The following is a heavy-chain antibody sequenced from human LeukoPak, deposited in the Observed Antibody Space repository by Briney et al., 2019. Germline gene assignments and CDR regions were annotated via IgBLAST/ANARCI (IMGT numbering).Heavy chain of an antibody. CDR1: GFTFDDYA. V-gene: IGHV3-33*08. CDR2: IWYDGSNK. Sequence: PGGSLRLSCAASGFTFDDYAMHWVRHAPGKGLEWVEVIWYDGSNKYYADSVKGRFTISRDNSKNTLYLQMNSLRAEDTAVYYCARDGRYSYGPRWLDYWGQGTLVTVSS. D-gene: IGHD5-18*01. CDR3: ARDGRYSYGPRWLDY. J-gene: IGHJ4*02.